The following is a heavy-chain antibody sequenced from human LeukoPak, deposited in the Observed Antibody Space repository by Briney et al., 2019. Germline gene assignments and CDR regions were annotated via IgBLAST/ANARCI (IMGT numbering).Heavy chain of an antibody. D-gene: IGHD5-24*01. J-gene: IGHJ4*02. CDR2: IYPGGSET. CDR3: ARASRDGYNQNFDH. Sequence: GESRKISCKGLGYDFSTYWSAWVRQRPGKGLEWMGIIYPGGSETRYDPSFQGQVTISADRSTSTAYLQWSSLRASDTAMYYCARASRDGYNQNFDHWGQGTLVTVSS. V-gene: IGHV5-51*01. CDR1: GYDFSTYW.